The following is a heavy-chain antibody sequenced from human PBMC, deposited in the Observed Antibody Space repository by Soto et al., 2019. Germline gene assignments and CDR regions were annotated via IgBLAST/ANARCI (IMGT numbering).Heavy chain of an antibody. CDR2: IFYSGST. V-gene: IGHV4-39*01. CDR1: SGSISSTIYS. CDR3: ARRECSGGTCSFDP. D-gene: IGHD2-15*01. J-gene: IGHJ5*02. Sequence: SETLSLTCTVSSGSISSTIYSWDWIRQPPGKGLEWIGSIFYSGSTYYNPSLKSRVTISVDTSKNQFSLTLTSVSAADTAVYYCARRECSGGTCSFDPWGQGTLVTVSS.